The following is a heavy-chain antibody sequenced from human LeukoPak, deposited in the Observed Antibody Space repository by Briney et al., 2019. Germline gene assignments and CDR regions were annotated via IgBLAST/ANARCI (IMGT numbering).Heavy chain of an antibody. Sequence: GGSLILSCAASGFTFSTYAMTWVRQAPGKGLEWVSVISGSGGTTYYADSVKGRFTLSRDNSKNTVFLQMNSLRAEDTAVYYCAKSIGGVVVVAADYWGQGTLVTVSS. CDR3: AKSIGGVVVVAADY. D-gene: IGHD2-15*01. J-gene: IGHJ4*02. V-gene: IGHV3-23*01. CDR2: ISGSGGTT. CDR1: GFTFSTYA.